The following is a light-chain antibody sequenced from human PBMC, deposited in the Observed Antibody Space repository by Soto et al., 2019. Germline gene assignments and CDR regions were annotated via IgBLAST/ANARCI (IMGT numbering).Light chain of an antibody. CDR3: AAWDDSLTTYV. J-gene: IGLJ1*01. V-gene: IGLV1-47*01. CDR1: SSITDSY. CDR2: RNN. Sequence: QSALTLPPSASRTPGQSVTISCSGSSSITDSYVYWYQQLPGTAPNLLIYRNNQRPSGVPDRFSGSKSGTSASLAISGLRSEDEADYFCAAWDDSLTTYVFASGTKVTV.